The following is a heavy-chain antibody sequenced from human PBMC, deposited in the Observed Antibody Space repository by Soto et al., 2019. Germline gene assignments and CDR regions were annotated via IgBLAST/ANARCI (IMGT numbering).Heavy chain of an antibody. CDR3: ARVGYSSGWVYNWFDP. V-gene: IGHV1-18*04. Sequence: QVQLVQSGAEVKKPGASVKVSCKASGYTFTSYGISWVRQAPGQVLEWMGWISAYNGNTNYAQKLQGRVTMTTDTSTSTADMELRSLRSDDTAVYYCARVGYSSGWVYNWFDPWGQGTLVTVSS. CDR2: ISAYNGNT. J-gene: IGHJ5*02. D-gene: IGHD6-19*01. CDR1: GYTFTSYG.